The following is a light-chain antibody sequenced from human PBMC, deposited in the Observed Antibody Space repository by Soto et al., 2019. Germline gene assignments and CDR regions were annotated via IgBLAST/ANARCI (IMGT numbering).Light chain of an antibody. J-gene: IGKJ4*01. Sequence: EIVMTQSPATLSVSPGERATLSCRASQSVSSNLAWYQQKPGQAPRLLIYGASTRATGIPARFSGSGSGTEFTLTLSSLQSEDFAVYYCQHRTKWPITFGGGTKVDI. CDR3: QHRTKWPIT. V-gene: IGKV3-15*01. CDR2: GAS. CDR1: QSVSSN.